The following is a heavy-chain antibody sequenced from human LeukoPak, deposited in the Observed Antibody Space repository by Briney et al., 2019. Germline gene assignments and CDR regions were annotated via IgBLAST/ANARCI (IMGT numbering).Heavy chain of an antibody. J-gene: IGHJ4*02. Sequence: PSETLSLTCTVSGGSINSYYWSWIRQPPGKGLEYIGYIYYSGSTDYNPSLKSRVTISVDTSKNRFSLNLSSVTAADTAVYYCARQVAVAGTDYFDYWGQGTLVTVSS. V-gene: IGHV4-59*08. CDR1: GGSINSYY. D-gene: IGHD6-19*01. CDR3: ARQVAVAGTDYFDY. CDR2: IYYSGST.